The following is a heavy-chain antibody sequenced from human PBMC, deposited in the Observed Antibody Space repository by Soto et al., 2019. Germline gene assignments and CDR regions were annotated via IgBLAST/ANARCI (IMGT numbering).Heavy chain of an antibody. CDR2: ISYDGSNK. J-gene: IGHJ6*02. D-gene: IGHD1-26*01. Sequence: GGSLRLSCAASGFTFCSYGMHWVRQAPGKGLEWVAVISYDGSNKYYADSVKGRFTISRDNSKNTLYLQMNSLRAEDTAVYYCAKSCGSRRGYGMDGWGQGTTVNVSS. CDR1: GFTFCSYG. CDR3: AKSCGSRRGYGMDG. V-gene: IGHV3-30*18.